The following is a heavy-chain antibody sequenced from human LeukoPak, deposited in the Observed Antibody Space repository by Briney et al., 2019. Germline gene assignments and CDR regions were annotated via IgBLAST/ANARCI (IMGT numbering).Heavy chain of an antibody. V-gene: IGHV1-18*01. CDR1: GYTFTSYG. Sequence: ASVKVSCKASGYTFTSYGISWVRQAPGQGLEWMGWISAYNGNTNYAQKLQGRVTMTTDTSTSTAYMELRSLRSDDTAVYYCARREYCYDSSGYYPSDAFDIWGQGTMVTVSS. CDR3: ARREYCYDSSGYYPSDAFDI. CDR2: ISAYNGNT. J-gene: IGHJ3*02. D-gene: IGHD3-22*01.